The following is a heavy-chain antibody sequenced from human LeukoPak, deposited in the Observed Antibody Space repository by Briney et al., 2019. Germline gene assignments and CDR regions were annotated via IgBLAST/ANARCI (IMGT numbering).Heavy chain of an antibody. Sequence: PSETLSLTCTVSGGPISSSSYYWGWIRQPPGKGLEWIGSIYYSGSTYYNPSLKSRVTISVDTSKNQFSLKLSSVTTADTAVYYCAGQGGSSDRWGQGTLVTVSS. D-gene: IGHD6-19*01. CDR3: AGQGGSSDR. J-gene: IGHJ5*02. CDR1: GGPISSSSYY. CDR2: IYYSGST. V-gene: IGHV4-39*01.